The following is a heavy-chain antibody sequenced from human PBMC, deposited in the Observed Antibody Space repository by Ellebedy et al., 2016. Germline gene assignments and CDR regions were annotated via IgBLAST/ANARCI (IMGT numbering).Heavy chain of an antibody. V-gene: IGHV1-2*02. J-gene: IGHJ4*02. Sequence: ASVKVSCTASGYTFTGYYMHWVRQAPGQGLEWMGWINPNSGGTHYAQKFQGRVTMTRDTSISTAYMELSRLRSDDRAVYYWARGWKTMFGVITEDIWGQGTLVSVSS. D-gene: IGHD3-3*01. CDR3: ARGWKTMFGVITEDI. CDR1: GYTFTGYY. CDR2: INPNSGGT.